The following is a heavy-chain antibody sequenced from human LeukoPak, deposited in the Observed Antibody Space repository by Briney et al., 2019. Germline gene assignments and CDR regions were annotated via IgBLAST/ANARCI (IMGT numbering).Heavy chain of an antibody. J-gene: IGHJ3*02. CDR1: GFTFSSYE. CDR2: ISSSGSSI. CDR3: ARAFLYYFDSSGYYRAFDI. Sequence: GGSLRLSCAASGFTFSSYEMNWVRQAPGKGLECVSYISSSGSSIDYADSVKGRFTVSRDNAKNSLYLQMSSLRAEDTAVYYCARAFLYYFDSSGYYRAFDIWGQGTMVTVSS. D-gene: IGHD3-22*01. V-gene: IGHV3-48*03.